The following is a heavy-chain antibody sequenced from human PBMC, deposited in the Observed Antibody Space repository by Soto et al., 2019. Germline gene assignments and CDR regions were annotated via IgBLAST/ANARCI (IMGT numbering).Heavy chain of an antibody. Sequence: QVQLVQSGPEVKKPGSSVRVSCKASGGTMRSYDISWVRQAPGQGLEWMGGIIPIFETAHFAQQFQGRITITADEYTNTAYMELSSLISDDTAMYYCARARAERSRSYDFGGGSFDYWGLGTLVTVSS. CDR1: GGTMRSYD. CDR2: IIPIFETA. V-gene: IGHV1-69*01. CDR3: ARARAERSRSYDFGGGSFDY. D-gene: IGHD3-3*01. J-gene: IGHJ4*02.